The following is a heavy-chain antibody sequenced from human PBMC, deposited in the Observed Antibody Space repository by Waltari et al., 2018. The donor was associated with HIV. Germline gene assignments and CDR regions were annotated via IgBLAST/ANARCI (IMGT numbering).Heavy chain of an antibody. CDR3: ARDPFTNYRAFDY. J-gene: IGHJ4*02. CDR2: INNDGRT. Sequence: EVQLVESGGGLVQPGGSLRLSCAASGFTFSSYWMHWVRQAPGKGLVWVSRINNDGRTSYADSVKGRFTISRDNAKNTLYLQMNSLRAEDTAVYYCARDPFTNYRAFDYWGQGTLVTVSS. CDR1: GFTFSSYW. V-gene: IGHV3-74*01. D-gene: IGHD1-7*01.